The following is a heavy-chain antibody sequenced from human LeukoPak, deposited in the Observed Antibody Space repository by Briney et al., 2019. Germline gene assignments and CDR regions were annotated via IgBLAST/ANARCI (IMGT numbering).Heavy chain of an antibody. CDR2: TYYRSKWYY. J-gene: IGHJ4*02. CDR1: GDSVSSINGA. CDR3: ARDVATSGWYTFDY. V-gene: IGHV6-1*01. Sequence: SQTLSLTCAISGDSVSSINGAWNWVRQSPSRGLEWLGRTYYRSKWYYDYASSIQGRISINPDASKNQFSLLLHPVTPEDTAVYYCARDVATSGWYTFDYWGQGSLVTVSS. D-gene: IGHD6-19*01.